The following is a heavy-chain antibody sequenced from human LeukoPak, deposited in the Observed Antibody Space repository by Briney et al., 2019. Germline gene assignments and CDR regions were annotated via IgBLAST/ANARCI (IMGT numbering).Heavy chain of an antibody. V-gene: IGHV3-30*03. CDR3: ATTRSSGWYDVDY. J-gene: IGHJ4*02. CDR2: ISFDGSNT. CDR1: GFTFSSYG. Sequence: HPGGSLRLSCAASGFTFSSYGMHWVRQAPGKGLDWVAVISFDGSNTYYADSVKGRFTISRDNSKNAVYLQMNSLRAEDTALYYCATTRSSGWYDVDYWGQGTLVTVSS. D-gene: IGHD6-19*01.